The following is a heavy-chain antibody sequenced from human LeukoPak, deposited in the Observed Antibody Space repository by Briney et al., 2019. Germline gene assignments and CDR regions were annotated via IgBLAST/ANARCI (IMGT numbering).Heavy chain of an antibody. D-gene: IGHD3-22*01. CDR2: TWYDGTNK. CDR3: ARAAYDNSGYLTL. J-gene: IGHJ4*02. Sequence: GGSLRLSCVASGFTFSSYGMHWVRQAPGKGLEWVAVTWYDGTNKYYADYVKGRFTISRDSSKNTLYLQMNSLRAEDTAVYYCARAAYDNSGYLTLWGQGTLVTVSS. V-gene: IGHV3-33*01. CDR1: GFTFSSYG.